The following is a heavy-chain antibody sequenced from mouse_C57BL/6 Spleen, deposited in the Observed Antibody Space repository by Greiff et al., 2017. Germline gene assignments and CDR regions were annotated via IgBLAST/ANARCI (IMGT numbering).Heavy chain of an antibody. CDR3: ARHSNYADYYAMDY. CDR2: ISSGSSTI. D-gene: IGHD2-5*01. J-gene: IGHJ4*01. Sequence: EVNVVESGGGLVKPGGSLKLSCAASGFTFSDYGMHWVRQAPEKGLEWVAYISSGSSTIYYADTVKGRFTISRDNAKNTLFLQMTSLRSEDTAMYYCARHSNYADYYAMDYWGQGTSVTVSS. V-gene: IGHV5-17*01. CDR1: GFTFSDYG.